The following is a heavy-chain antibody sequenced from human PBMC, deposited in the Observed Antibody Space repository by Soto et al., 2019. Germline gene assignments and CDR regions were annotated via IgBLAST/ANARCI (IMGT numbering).Heavy chain of an antibody. J-gene: IGHJ4*02. Sequence: QVQLVQSGAEVKKPGSSVKVSCKASGGTFSSYAISWVRQAPGQGLEWMGGIIPIFGTANYAQKFEGRVMITADESTSTAYMELSSLRSEDTAVYYCARDLTTVPGEYFDYWGQGTLVTVSS. CDR3: ARDLTTVPGEYFDY. D-gene: IGHD4-17*01. CDR1: GGTFSSYA. V-gene: IGHV1-69*01. CDR2: IIPIFGTA.